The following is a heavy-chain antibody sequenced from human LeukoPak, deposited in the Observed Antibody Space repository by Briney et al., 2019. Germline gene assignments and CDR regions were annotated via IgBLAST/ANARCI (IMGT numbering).Heavy chain of an antibody. CDR3: AKGYNWRWLPDPELAFGI. Sequence: GGSLRLSCAASGFTFSSYAMSWVRQAPGKGLEWVSAISGSGGSTYYADSVKGRFTISRDNSKNTLYLQMNSLRAEDTAVYYCAKGYNWRWLPDPELAFGIWGQGTMVTVSS. CDR2: ISGSGGST. CDR1: GFTFSSYA. V-gene: IGHV3-23*01. J-gene: IGHJ3*02. D-gene: IGHD5-24*01.